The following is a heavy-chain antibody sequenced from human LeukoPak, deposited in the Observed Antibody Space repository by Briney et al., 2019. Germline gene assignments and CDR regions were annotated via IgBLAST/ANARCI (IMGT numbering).Heavy chain of an antibody. J-gene: IGHJ4*02. D-gene: IGHD3-22*01. CDR2: IYTSGST. Sequence: SETLSLTCTVSGGSISSSSYYWGWIRQPPGKGLEWIGRIYTSGSTNYNPSLKSRVTISVDTSKNQFSLKLSSVTAADTAVYYCARGLGYYDSSVGYWGQGTLVTVSS. CDR3: ARGLGYYDSSVGY. V-gene: IGHV4-39*07. CDR1: GGSISSSSYY.